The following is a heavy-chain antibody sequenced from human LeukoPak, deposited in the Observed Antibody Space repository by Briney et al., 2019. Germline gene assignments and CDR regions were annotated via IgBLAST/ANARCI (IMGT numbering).Heavy chain of an antibody. J-gene: IGHJ5*02. CDR3: ARQKDGYNDWFDL. CDR2: IYPGDSDN. CDR1: GYSFTSYW. Sequence: GESLKISCSGSGYSFTSYWIGLVRQMPGKGLEWMGIIYPGDSDNRYSPSFQGQVTISADKSISTAYLQWSSLKASDTAMYYCARQKDGYNDWFDLWGQGTLVTVSS. V-gene: IGHV5-51*01. D-gene: IGHD5-24*01.